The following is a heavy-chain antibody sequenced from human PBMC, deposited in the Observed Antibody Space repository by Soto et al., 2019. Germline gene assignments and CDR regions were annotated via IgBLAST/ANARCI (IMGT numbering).Heavy chain of an antibody. V-gene: IGHV5-51*01. D-gene: IGHD2-2*01. J-gene: IGHJ6*02. CDR2: ISRGDSET. CDR1: GYSSGSYW. CDR3: ARSEAYASDNTLNYFYGLDV. Sequence: GESLKICWEGTGYSSGSYWIAGVRQMPGKGLGWMRLISRGDSETTYSPSVKGQVPSSVDRPGNTAYIQWSSLKAADTATYYCARSEAYASDNTLNYFYGLDVWGQGTTVTVSS.